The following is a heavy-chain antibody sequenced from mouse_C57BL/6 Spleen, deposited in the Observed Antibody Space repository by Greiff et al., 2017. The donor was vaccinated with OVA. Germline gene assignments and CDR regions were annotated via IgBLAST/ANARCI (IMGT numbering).Heavy chain of an antibody. CDR3: AREGNMREGYFDV. CDR1: GYTFTSYD. J-gene: IGHJ1*03. Sequence: QVQLKQSGPELVKPGASVKLSCKASGYTFTSYDINWVKQRPGQGLEWIGWIYPRDGSTKYNEKFKGKATLTVDTSSSTAYMELHSLTSEDSAVYFCAREGNMREGYFDVWGTGTTVTVSS. CDR2: IYPRDGST. V-gene: IGHV1-85*01.